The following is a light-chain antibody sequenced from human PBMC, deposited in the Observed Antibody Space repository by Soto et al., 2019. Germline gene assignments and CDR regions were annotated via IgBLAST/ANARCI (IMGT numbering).Light chain of an antibody. CDR3: HHRSNWRT. V-gene: IGKV3-11*01. CDR1: QSVSSN. J-gene: IGKJ1*01. CDR2: DAS. Sequence: EIVLTQSPATLALSPGEGATLSFRASQSVSSNIAWYQQKPAQAPRLLIYDASKRATGIPARFSGGGSGTDFTLIISSLEPEDFAVYYCHHRSNWRTFGQGTKVDIK.